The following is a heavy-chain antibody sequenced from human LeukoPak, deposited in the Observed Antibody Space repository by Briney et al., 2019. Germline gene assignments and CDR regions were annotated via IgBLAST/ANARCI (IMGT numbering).Heavy chain of an antibody. CDR2: IYYSGNT. J-gene: IGHJ4*02. D-gene: IGHD2-8*02. CDR3: ARRGMTRGMFDF. CDR1: GGSISSSSYY. V-gene: IGHV4-39*01. Sequence: PSETLSLTCTVSGGSISSSSYYWGWIRQPPGKGLEWIGNIYYSGNTYYNPSLYSRVTISVDTSKNQFSLKLSSVTAADTAVYYCARRGMTRGMFDFWGQGTLVTVSS.